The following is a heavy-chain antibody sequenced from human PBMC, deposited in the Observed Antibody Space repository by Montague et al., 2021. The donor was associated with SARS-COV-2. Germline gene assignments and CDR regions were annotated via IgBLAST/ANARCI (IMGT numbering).Heavy chain of an antibody. D-gene: IGHD3-9*01. Sequence: SETLSLTCAVYGESFTDFFWNWIRQTPEKGLEWIGEIRHNGGTHYNPSLKSRVTISVDTSKNQVSLKLSSVTAADTAVYYCARGRRFFDWPYDAFDVWAQGTMVIVSS. CDR3: ARGRRFFDWPYDAFDV. CDR2: IRHNGGT. J-gene: IGHJ3*01. CDR1: GESFTDFF. V-gene: IGHV4-34*01.